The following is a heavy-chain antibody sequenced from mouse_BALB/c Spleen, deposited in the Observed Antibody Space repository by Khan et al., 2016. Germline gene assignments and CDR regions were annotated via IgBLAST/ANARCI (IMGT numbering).Heavy chain of an antibody. D-gene: IGHD4-1*01. CDR1: GYTFTDYS. CDR3: SRGWDVAY. V-gene: IGHV9-2-1*01. CDR2: INTETGEP. J-gene: IGHJ3*01. Sequence: QIQLVQSGPELKKPGETVKISCKASGYTFTDYSMHWVKQAPGKGLKWMGWINTETGEPTYADDSKGRFAFSLETSASTAYLQINNLKNEDTATYFCSRGWDVAYWGQGTLVTVSA.